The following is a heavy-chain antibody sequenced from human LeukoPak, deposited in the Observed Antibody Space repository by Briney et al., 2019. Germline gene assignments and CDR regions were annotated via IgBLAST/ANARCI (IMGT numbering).Heavy chain of an antibody. Sequence: GGSLRLSCAASGFTLSNSWLHWVRQAPGKGLVWVSRINERGSSTSYADSVKGRFTISRDNAKNTLYLQMNNLRADDTAVYYCAGGRLVATSKAVAIDYWGQGTLVTVSS. J-gene: IGHJ4*02. CDR3: AGGRLVATSKAVAIDY. V-gene: IGHV3-74*01. CDR1: GFTLSNSW. D-gene: IGHD5-12*01. CDR2: INERGSST.